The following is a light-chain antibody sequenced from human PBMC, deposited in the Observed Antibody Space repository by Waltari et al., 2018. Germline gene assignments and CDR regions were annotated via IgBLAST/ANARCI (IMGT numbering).Light chain of an antibody. CDR1: QGIRSY. CDR3: QSSDTAPPT. V-gene: IGKV1-27*01. Sequence: DIQMTQSPSSLSASVGDRVTISCRASQGIRSYVAWYQQKPGKAPKLLISVASTLLSGVTSRFSGSGSGTDFSLTINSLQPEDVGTYYCQSSDTAPPTFGGGTKVEIK. J-gene: IGKJ4*01. CDR2: VAS.